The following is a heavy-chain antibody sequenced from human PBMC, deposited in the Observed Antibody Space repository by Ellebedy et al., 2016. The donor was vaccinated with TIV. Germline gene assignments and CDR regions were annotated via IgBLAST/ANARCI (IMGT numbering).Heavy chain of an antibody. J-gene: IGHJ4*02. Sequence: GESLKISCTGSGFTFGDYAMSWVRQTPGKRLEWVSGINSRGGTTSYADSVKGRFTISRDNSKNTLYLQMNSLIPEDTALYYCARGTEQEKLLCSCDYWGQGILVTVSS. D-gene: IGHD2-2*01. CDR3: ARGTEQEKLLCSCDY. V-gene: IGHV3-23*01. CDR2: INSRGGTT. CDR1: GFTFGDYA.